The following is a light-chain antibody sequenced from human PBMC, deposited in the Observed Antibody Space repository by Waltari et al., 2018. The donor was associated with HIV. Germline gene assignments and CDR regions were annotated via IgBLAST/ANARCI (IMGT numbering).Light chain of an antibody. CDR2: GNS. Sequence: QSGLTQPPSVSGAPGPRVPISCTGSSPNTGAGYDVHWYQQLPGSAPNLLIFGNSNRPSGVPDRFSGSKSGTSASLAITGLRAEDEADYYCQSYDSSLSGATVFGTGTKVTV. V-gene: IGLV1-40*01. J-gene: IGLJ1*01. CDR1: SPNTGAGYD. CDR3: QSYDSSLSGATV.